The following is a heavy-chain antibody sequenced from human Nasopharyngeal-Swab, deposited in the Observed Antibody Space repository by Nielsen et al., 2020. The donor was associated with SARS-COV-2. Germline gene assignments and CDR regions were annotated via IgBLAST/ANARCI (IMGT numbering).Heavy chain of an antibody. CDR2: MFHGGTR. D-gene: IGHD2-8*01. J-gene: IGHJ5*01. CDR1: GDSFSSDNW. CDR3: ARVMYGGFDS. Sequence: GSLRLSCAVSGDSFSSDNWWSWVRQPPGEGLEWIGEMFHGGTRNYNPSLRSRVSISLDKSKTHFSLTLTSVTAADTAVYYCARVMYGGFDSWGQGTLVTVSS. V-gene: IGHV4-4*02.